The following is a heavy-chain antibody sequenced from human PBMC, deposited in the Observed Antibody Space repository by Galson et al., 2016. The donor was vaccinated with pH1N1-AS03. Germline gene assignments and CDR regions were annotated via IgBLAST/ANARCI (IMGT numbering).Heavy chain of an antibody. CDR3: ARETGYCGSSSCSGKLYY. Sequence: SLRLSCAASGFTFRSFAMHWVRQAPGKGLEWVAVIWYDGSDKYYGDSVKGRFTISRDNSKNTAYLQLNSLRAEDTAVYYCARETGYCGSSSCSGKLYYWGQGTLVTVSS. V-gene: IGHV3-33*01. J-gene: IGHJ4*02. CDR1: GFTFRSFA. CDR2: IWYDGSDK. D-gene: IGHD2-2*01.